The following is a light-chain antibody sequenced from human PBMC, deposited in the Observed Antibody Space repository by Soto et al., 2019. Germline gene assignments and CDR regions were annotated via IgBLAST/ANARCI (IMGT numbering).Light chain of an antibody. CDR2: GND. Sequence: SVLTQPPSVSGAPGQRGTISCTGTSSNFGAGYEVHWYHQLPGTAPKFLVSGNDHRPSGVPGRLSASKSGTSGSLAITGLQAEDEGHYYCQSYDRGLTAYVFGTGTKV. J-gene: IGLJ1*01. CDR1: SSNFGAGYE. V-gene: IGLV1-40*01. CDR3: QSYDRGLTAYV.